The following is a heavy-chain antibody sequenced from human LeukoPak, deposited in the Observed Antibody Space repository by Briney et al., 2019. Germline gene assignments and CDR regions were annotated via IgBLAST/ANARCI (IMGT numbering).Heavy chain of an antibody. J-gene: IGHJ6*03. CDR2: INPNSGGT. D-gene: IGHD6-13*01. CDR1: GYTFTSYD. Sequence: GASVKVSWKASGYTFTSYDINWVRQAPGQGLEWMGWINPNSGGTNYAQKFQGRVTMTRDTSISTAYMELSRLRSDDTAVYYCARGSTDPLGYYMDVWGKGTTVTVSS. CDR3: ARGSTDPLGYYMDV. V-gene: IGHV1-2*02.